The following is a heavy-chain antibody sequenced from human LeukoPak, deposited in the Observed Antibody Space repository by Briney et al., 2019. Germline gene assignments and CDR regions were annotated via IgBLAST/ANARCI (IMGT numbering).Heavy chain of an antibody. CDR1: GGSFSGYY. Sequence: KPSETLSLTCAVYGGSFSGYYWSWLRQPPGKGVEWIGEINHSGSTNYNPSLKRRVTISVDTSKNQFSLKLSSVTAADTAVYYCARDRYNWNYVGPVHDAFDIWGQGTMVTVSS. J-gene: IGHJ3*02. CDR2: INHSGST. CDR3: ARDRYNWNYVGPVHDAFDI. D-gene: IGHD1-7*01. V-gene: IGHV4-34*01.